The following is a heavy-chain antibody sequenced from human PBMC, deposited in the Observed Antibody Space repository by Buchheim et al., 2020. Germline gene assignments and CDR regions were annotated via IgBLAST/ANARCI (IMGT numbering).Heavy chain of an antibody. CDR3: AKFNRGYSYGTAHFDY. J-gene: IGHJ4*02. Sequence: QVQLQQWGAGLLKPSETLSLTCAVHGGSFSGYYWSWIRQPPGKGLEWIGEINHSGSTNYNPSLKSRVTISVDTSKNQFSLKLSSVTAADTAVYYCAKFNRGYSYGTAHFDYWGQGTL. V-gene: IGHV4-34*01. CDR2: INHSGST. CDR1: GGSFSGYY. D-gene: IGHD5-18*01.